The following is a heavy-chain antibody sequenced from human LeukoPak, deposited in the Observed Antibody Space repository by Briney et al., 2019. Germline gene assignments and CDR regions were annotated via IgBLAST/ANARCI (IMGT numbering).Heavy chain of an antibody. V-gene: IGHV3-23*01. Sequence: GGSLRLSCAASGFTFSSYGMSWVRQAPGKGLEWVSAISGSGGSTYYADSVKGRFTISRDNSKNTLYLQMNCLRAEDTAVYYCAKAITMIVVAQNDAFDIWGQGTMVTVSS. D-gene: IGHD3-22*01. J-gene: IGHJ3*02. CDR2: ISGSGGST. CDR1: GFTFSSYG. CDR3: AKAITMIVVAQNDAFDI.